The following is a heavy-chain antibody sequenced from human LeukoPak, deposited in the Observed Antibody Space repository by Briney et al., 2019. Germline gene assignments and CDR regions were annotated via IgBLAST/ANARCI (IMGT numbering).Heavy chain of an antibody. J-gene: IGHJ4*02. CDR3: ARLTTRPGGIRPLIMDF. V-gene: IGHV4-59*01. D-gene: IGHD3-10*01. Sequence: SETLSLTCTVSNGSISSDYWTWIRQPPGKGLEWIGCIYYSGSTKYNPSLESRATISLDTSRNQFSLKLTSMTAADTAVYYCARLTTRPGGIRPLIMDFWGQGTLVTVSS. CDR2: IYYSGST. CDR1: NGSISSDY.